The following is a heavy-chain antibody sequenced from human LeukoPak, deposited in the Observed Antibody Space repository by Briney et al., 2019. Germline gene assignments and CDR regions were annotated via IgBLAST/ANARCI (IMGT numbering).Heavy chain of an antibody. V-gene: IGHV3-74*01. CDR3: ARDLLDSSGYYPLDY. D-gene: IGHD3-22*01. CDR1: GFTFSSYW. J-gene: IGHJ4*02. Sequence: GGSLRLSCAASGFTFSSYWMHWVRQAPGKGLVWVSRINSDGSSTSYADSVKGRFTISRDNAKNTLYLQMNSLRAEDTAVYYCARDLLDSSGYYPLDYWGQGTLVTVSS. CDR2: INSDGSST.